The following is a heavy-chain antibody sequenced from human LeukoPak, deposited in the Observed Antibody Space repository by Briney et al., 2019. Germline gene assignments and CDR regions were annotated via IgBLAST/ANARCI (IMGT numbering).Heavy chain of an antibody. CDR3: ARGGHWTFDH. J-gene: IGHJ4*02. Sequence: GGSLRLSCAASGFTFSSYGMHWLRQAPGKGLEWVANIKPDGTATYYVDSVKGRFTISRDNAKNSLYLQMNKLRAEDTAVYYCARGGHWTFDHWGQGILVTVSS. V-gene: IGHV3-7*01. CDR2: IKPDGTAT. CDR1: GFTFSSYG. D-gene: IGHD3/OR15-3a*01.